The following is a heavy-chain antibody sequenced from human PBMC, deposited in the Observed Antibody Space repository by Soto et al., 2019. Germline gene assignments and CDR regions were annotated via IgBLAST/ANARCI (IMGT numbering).Heavy chain of an antibody. V-gene: IGHV1-18*01. CDR1: GYTFTSYG. Sequence: GVSVKVSCKASGYTFTSYGINWVRQAPGQGLEWLGWISAYDGYTNYAQILQGRVSMTTDTSTKTAYMELRSLRSDDTAMYYCARGGFYDSSGARNYYYYGMNVWGQGTTVTVSS. J-gene: IGHJ6*02. D-gene: IGHD3-22*01. CDR2: ISAYDGYT. CDR3: ARGGFYDSSGARNYYYYGMNV.